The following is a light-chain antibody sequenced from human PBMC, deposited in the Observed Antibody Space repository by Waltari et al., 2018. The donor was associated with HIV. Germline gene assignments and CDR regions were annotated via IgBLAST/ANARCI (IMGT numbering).Light chain of an antibody. J-gene: IGLJ3*02. Sequence: QSVLTQPPSVSGAPGQRVTISCTGSSSNIRAGYDVHWYQQLPGTAPNLLIYGNSNRPSGVPDRFSGSKSGTSASLAITGLQAEDEADYYCQSYDSSLSGVFGGGTKLTVL. CDR3: QSYDSSLSGV. CDR2: GNS. V-gene: IGLV1-40*01. CDR1: SSNIRAGYD.